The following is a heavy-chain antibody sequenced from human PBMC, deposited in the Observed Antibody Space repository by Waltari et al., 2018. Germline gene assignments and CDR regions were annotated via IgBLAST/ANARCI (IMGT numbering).Heavy chain of an antibody. V-gene: IGHV1-69*01. CDR1: GGTFSSYA. CDR2: IIPIFGTA. Sequence: QVQLVQSGAEVKKPGSSVKVSCKASGGTFSSYAISWVRQAPGQGLEWMGGIIPIFGTANDAQKFQGRVTITADEATSTAYMELSSLRSEDTAVYYCAREEEDAGAFDIWGQGTMVTVSS. D-gene: IGHD6-13*01. CDR3: AREEEDAGAFDI. J-gene: IGHJ3*02.